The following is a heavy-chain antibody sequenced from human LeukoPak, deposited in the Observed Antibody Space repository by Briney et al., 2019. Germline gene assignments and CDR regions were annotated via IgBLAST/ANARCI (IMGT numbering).Heavy chain of an antibody. CDR3: ASRATVSTWVYYYYYMDV. V-gene: IGHV3-74*01. J-gene: IGHJ6*03. D-gene: IGHD4-17*01. CDR2: INSDGSTT. CDR1: GFTFSGYW. Sequence: PGGSLRLSCAASGFTFSGYWMHWVRQAPGKGLVWISRINSDGSTTNYAGSVKGRFTISRDNAKKTLYLQMNSLRAEDTAVYYCASRATVSTWVYYYYYMDVWGRGTTVTVSS.